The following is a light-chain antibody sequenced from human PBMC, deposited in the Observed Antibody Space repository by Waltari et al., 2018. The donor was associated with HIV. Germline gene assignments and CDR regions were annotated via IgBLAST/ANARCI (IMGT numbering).Light chain of an antibody. CDR1: QNVTNY. V-gene: IGKV3-15*01. CDR3: HQYHNWPPFT. Sequence: EAVLTQSPATLSVSPGERATLSCWDSQNVTNYLAWYQQKPGQAPRLLIYDASTRATGVPARFSGSGAGTEFTLTITSLQSEDVAVYYCHQYHNWPPFTFGQGTKLEI. J-gene: IGKJ2*01. CDR2: DAS.